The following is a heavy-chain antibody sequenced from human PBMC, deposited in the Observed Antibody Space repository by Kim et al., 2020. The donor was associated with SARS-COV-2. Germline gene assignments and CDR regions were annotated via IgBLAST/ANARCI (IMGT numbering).Heavy chain of an antibody. J-gene: IGHJ6*02. V-gene: IGHV3-11*06. D-gene: IGHD1-26*01. Sequence: DSVKRRFTTSRDNAKNQRYLQRNSRRAEDTAVYYCARDRATGDYYYYGMDVWGQGTTVTVSS. CDR3: ARDRATGDYYYYGMDV.